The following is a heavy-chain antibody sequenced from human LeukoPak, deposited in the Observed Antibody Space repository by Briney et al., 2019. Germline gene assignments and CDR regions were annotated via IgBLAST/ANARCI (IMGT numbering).Heavy chain of an antibody. CDR2: ISAYNGNT. D-gene: IGHD6-13*01. Sequence: EASVKVSCKASGYTFTSYGISWVRQAPGQGLEWMGWISAYNGNTNYAQKLQGRVTMTTDTSTSTAYMELRSLRSDDTAVYYCARERESSSWYVGVFWFDPWGQGTLVTVSS. CDR1: GYTFTSYG. V-gene: IGHV1-18*01. CDR3: ARERESSSWYVGVFWFDP. J-gene: IGHJ5*02.